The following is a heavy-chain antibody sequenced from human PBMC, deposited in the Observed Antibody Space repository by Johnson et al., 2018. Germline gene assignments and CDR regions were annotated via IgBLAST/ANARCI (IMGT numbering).Heavy chain of an antibody. D-gene: IGHD3-22*01. J-gene: IGHJ6*03. Sequence: QVQLQESGPGLVKPSETLSLTCTVSGGSISSYYWSWIRQPPGKGLEWIGYIYYSGSTNYNPSLKSRVTISVDTSKNQFSLKLSSVTATDTAQYFCAKDGNYYDTSATGHMDVWGKGTTVTVSS. CDR2: IYYSGST. CDR3: AKDGNYYDTSATGHMDV. V-gene: IGHV4-59*01. CDR1: GGSISSYY.